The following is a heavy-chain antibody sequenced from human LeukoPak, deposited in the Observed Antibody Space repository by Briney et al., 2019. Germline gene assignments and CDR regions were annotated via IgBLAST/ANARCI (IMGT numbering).Heavy chain of an antibody. D-gene: IGHD4-17*01. V-gene: IGHV1-18*01. J-gene: IGHJ4*02. CDR2: ISVYNGDT. Sequence: GASVKVSCKASGYNFTNYGISWVRQAPGHGLEWMGWISVYNGDTNYAWKHQDRVTLATDTSTNTAYLELRSLRSDDTAFYFCARASSFGDYGGDYWGQGTLVTVSS. CDR1: GYNFTNYG. CDR3: ARASSFGDYGGDY.